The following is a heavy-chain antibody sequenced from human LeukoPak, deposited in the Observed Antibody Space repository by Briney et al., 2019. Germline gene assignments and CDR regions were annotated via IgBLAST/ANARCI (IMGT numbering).Heavy chain of an antibody. CDR3: ARDRRDGYNFDY. J-gene: IGHJ4*02. Sequence: ASVKVSCTASGYTFTGYYMHWVRQAPGQGLEWMGRINPNSGGTNYAQKFQGRVTMTRDTSISTAYMELSRLRSDDTAVYYCARDRRDGYNFDYWGQGTLVTVSS. D-gene: IGHD5-24*01. CDR2: INPNSGGT. V-gene: IGHV1-2*06. CDR1: GYTFTGYY.